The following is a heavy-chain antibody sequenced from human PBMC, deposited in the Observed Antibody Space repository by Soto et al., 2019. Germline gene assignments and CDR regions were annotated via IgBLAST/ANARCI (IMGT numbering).Heavy chain of an antibody. CDR1: GFTFNSYS. Sequence: PGGSLRLSCAASGFTFNSYSVNWVRPAPGTGLEWVASISSGSVHIDFADSVKGRFTISRDDVTNSVSLQMDSLRVEDTGIYYCARYDAFNGFDLWGQGTMVTVS. J-gene: IGHJ3*01. CDR3: ARYDAFNGFDL. D-gene: IGHD1-1*01. V-gene: IGHV3-21*01. CDR2: ISSGSVHI.